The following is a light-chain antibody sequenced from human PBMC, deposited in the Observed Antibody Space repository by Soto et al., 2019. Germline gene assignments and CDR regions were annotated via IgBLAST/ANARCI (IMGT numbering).Light chain of an antibody. CDR1: SSDVGGYNY. Sequence: QSALTQPASVSGSPGQSIPLSCTGTSSDVGGYNYVSWYQQHPGKAPKLIIYDVSNRPSGVSNRFSGSKSGNTASLTISGLQAEDEADYYCSSYTSSSTPLYVFGTGTKVTVL. J-gene: IGLJ1*01. V-gene: IGLV2-14*01. CDR2: DVS. CDR3: SSYTSSSTPLYV.